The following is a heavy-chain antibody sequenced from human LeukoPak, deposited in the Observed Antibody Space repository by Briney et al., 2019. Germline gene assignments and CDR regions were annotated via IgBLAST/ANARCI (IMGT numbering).Heavy chain of an antibody. CDR2: LSSDGVNK. CDR1: GFTFSSYV. V-gene: IGHV3-30*14. J-gene: IGHJ4*02. Sequence: GGSLRFSCAASGFTFSSYVMHWVRQTPGKGLEWVAILSSDGVNKRYADSVKGRFTISRHNSKNTLYLQMNSLRAEDTAVYYCARVSRQQPGVIDYWGQGTLVTVSS. CDR3: ARVSRQQPGVIDY. D-gene: IGHD6-13*01.